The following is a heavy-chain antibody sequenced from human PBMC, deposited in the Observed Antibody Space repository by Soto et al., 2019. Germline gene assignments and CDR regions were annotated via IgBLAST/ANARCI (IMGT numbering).Heavy chain of an antibody. J-gene: IGHJ4*02. V-gene: IGHV3-53*01. Sequence: GGSLRLSCAASGFTVSSNYMSWVRQAPGKGLEWVSVIYSGGSTYYADSVKGRFTISRDNSKNTLYLQMNSLRAEDTAVYYCARDLSFCSGGSCYDNYFDYWGQGTLVTVSS. CDR3: ARDLSFCSGGSCYDNYFDY. D-gene: IGHD2-15*01. CDR2: IYSGGST. CDR1: GFTVSSNY.